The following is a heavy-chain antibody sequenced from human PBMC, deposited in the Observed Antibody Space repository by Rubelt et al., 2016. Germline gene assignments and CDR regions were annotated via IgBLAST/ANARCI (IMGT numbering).Heavy chain of an antibody. J-gene: IGHJ4*02. CDR3: ARGKEGLGVTMMDY. V-gene: IGHV4-34*01. Sequence: QVQLQQWGAGLLKPSETLSLTCAVYGGSFSGYYWSWIRQPPGKGLEWIGEINHNGSTNYNPSLKSRVTISVDTSKNQFSLKLSSVTAADTAVYYCARGKEGLGVTMMDYWGQGTLVTVSS. CDR2: INHNGST. D-gene: IGHD3-22*01. CDR1: GGSFSGYY.